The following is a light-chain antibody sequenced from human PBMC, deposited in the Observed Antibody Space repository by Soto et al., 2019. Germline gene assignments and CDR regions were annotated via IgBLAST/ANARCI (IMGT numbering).Light chain of an antibody. J-gene: IGKJ4*01. CDR2: DAS. Sequence: DIQMTQTQSSLSGSXXDXXXXXXRASQGISNSLAWYQQKPGKGPSLLIYDASTLQSGVPSRFSGSGSGTDFTLTISSLQPEDVAAYCCQKYNSAPLTCGGGTKVE. CDR3: QKYNSAPLT. V-gene: IGKV1-27*01. CDR1: QGISNS.